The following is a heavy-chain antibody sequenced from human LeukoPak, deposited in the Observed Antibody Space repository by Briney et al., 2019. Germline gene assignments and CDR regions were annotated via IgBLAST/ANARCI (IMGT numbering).Heavy chain of an antibody. CDR3: TRSGFGGGVHFDY. D-gene: IGHD3-16*01. Sequence: ASVKVSCKASGYTFASYDINWVRQAAGQGLEWMGWMNPNSGDTGYVEKFQGRVTMTRDTSITTAYMELSSLRSEATAVYYCTRSGFGGGVHFDYWGQGTPVAVSS. CDR1: GYTFASYD. J-gene: IGHJ4*02. V-gene: IGHV1-8*01. CDR2: MNPNSGDT.